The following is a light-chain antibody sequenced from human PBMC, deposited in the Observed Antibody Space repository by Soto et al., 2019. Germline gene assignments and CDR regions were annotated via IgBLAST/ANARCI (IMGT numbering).Light chain of an antibody. CDR2: NAS. CDR1: QTLATW. J-gene: IGKJ1*01. CDR3: QQYNLYWT. Sequence: DIQMTQSPSTLSVSVGDRVTITCRASQTLATWLAWYQQKPGKAPKLLVYNASTLESGVPSRFSGSGSGAEFTRTISSLQPDDSATYYCQQYNLYWTFGQGTKVQIK. V-gene: IGKV1-5*01.